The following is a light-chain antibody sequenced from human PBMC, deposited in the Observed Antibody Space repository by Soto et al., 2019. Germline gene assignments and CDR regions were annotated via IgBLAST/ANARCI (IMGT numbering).Light chain of an antibody. J-gene: IGKJ4*01. CDR2: GAS. Sequence: EIVLTQSPGTLSLSPGERATLSCRASQSVRSSYLAWYQQKPGQAPRLLIYGASSRATGIPDRFSGSGSGTDFTLTISRLEPEDFAVYYCQQYGSSPPLTFGGGTKVESK. CDR1: QSVRSSY. CDR3: QQYGSSPPLT. V-gene: IGKV3-20*01.